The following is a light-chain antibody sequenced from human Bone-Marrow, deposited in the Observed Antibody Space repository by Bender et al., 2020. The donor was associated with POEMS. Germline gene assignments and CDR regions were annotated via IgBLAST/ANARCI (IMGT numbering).Light chain of an antibody. V-gene: IGLV2-14*02. CDR3: VAWDASLNGWV. Sequence: QSALTQPASVSGSPGQSITISCTGSASDVGSYNLVSWYQHHPGKAPKLMIYDVTNRPSGVSDRFSGSKSGNTASLAITGLQSDDEAIYFCVAWDASLNGWVFGGGTKLTVL. CDR1: ASDVGSYNL. J-gene: IGLJ3*02. CDR2: DVT.